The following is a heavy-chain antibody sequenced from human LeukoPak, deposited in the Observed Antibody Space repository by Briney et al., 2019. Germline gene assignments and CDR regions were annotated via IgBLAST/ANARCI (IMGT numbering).Heavy chain of an antibody. J-gene: IGHJ5*01. CDR1: GFTFTKYA. CDR3: AKDIRQVTVNWFDS. D-gene: IGHD2-21*02. V-gene: IGHV3-23*01. CDR2: ISGRGSNT. Sequence: PGGSLRLSCTASGFTFTKYAINWVHQAPGKGLEWVAGISGRGSNTYYAGSVKGRLTVSRDISTNTLYLQMRDLRAEDTALYYCAKDIRQVTVNWFDSWGQGTLVTVSS.